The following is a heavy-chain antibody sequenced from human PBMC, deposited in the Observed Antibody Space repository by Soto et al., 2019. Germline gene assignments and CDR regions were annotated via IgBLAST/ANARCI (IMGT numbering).Heavy chain of an antibody. CDR2: ISAYNGNT. D-gene: IGHD3-9*01. J-gene: IGHJ4*02. CDR3: ARAAYYDILTGYGSY. V-gene: IGHV1-18*01. Sequence: GASVKVSCKASGYTFTSYGISWVRQAPGQGLEWMGWISAYNGNTNYAQKLQGRVTMTTDTSTSTAYMELRSLRSDDTAVYYCARAAYYDILTGYGSYWGQGTLVTVSS. CDR1: GYTFTSYG.